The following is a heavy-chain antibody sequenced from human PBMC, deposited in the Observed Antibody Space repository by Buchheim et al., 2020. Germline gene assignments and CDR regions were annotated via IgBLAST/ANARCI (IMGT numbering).Heavy chain of an antibody. V-gene: IGHV1-2*04. D-gene: IGHD3-3*01. CDR3: ATGVTIFGVVPRGDYYGMDV. Sequence: QVQLVQSGAEVKKPGASVKVSCKASGYTFTGYYMHWVRQAPGQGLEWMGWINPNSGGTNYAQKFQGWVTMTRDKSCSTAAMELSRLRSDDTAVYYCATGVTIFGVVPRGDYYGMDVWGQGTT. CDR1: GYTFTGYY. CDR2: INPNSGGT. J-gene: IGHJ6*02.